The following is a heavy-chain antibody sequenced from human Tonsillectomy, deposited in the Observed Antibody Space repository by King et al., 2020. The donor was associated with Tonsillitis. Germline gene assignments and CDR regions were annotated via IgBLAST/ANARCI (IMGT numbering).Heavy chain of an antibody. Sequence: VQLVESGAEVKKPGESLKISCKGSGYSFTTYWIGWVRQMPGKGLEWMGAVYPGDSDTTYSPSFQGQVTISADKSISTAYLQWSSLQASDTAMYYCARRLRVGNHGDGFDIWGQGTMVTVSS. CDR2: VYPGDSDT. CDR3: ARRLRVGNHGDGFDI. D-gene: IGHD1-14*01. CDR1: GYSFTTYW. J-gene: IGHJ3*02. V-gene: IGHV5-51*01.